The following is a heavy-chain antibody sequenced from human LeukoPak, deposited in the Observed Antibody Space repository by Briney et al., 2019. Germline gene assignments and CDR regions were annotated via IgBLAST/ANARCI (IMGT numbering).Heavy chain of an antibody. Sequence: GASVKVSCKASGYTFTGYYMHWVRQAPGQGLEWMGWINPNSGGTNYAQKFQGRVTMTRDTSISTAYMELSRLRSDDTAVYYCARREYILTGSYGMDVWGQGTTVTVSS. V-gene: IGHV1-2*02. J-gene: IGHJ6*02. CDR3: ARREYILTGSYGMDV. CDR1: GYTFTGYY. D-gene: IGHD3-9*01. CDR2: INPNSGGT.